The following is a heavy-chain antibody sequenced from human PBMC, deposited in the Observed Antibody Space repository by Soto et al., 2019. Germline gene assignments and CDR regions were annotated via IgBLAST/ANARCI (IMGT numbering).Heavy chain of an antibody. CDR1: GYSFTIYW. CDR2: IYPGDSDT. V-gene: IGHV5-51*01. CDR3: ARQFTQRGYCSGGSCYFAPYYYYGMDV. J-gene: IGHJ6*02. D-gene: IGHD2-15*01. Sequence: GESLKISCKGSGYSFTIYWIGWVRQMPGKGLEWMCIIYPGDSDTRYSPSFQGQVTISADKSISTAYLQWSSLKASDTAMYYCARQFTQRGYCSGGSCYFAPYYYYGMDVWGQGTTVTVSS.